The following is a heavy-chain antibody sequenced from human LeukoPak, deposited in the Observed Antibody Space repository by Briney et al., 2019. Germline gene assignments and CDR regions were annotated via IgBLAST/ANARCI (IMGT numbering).Heavy chain of an antibody. J-gene: IGHJ4*02. V-gene: IGHV3-23*01. Sequence: GGSLRLSCAASGFTFSSYAMSWVRQAPGKGLEWVSAISGSGGSTYYADSVKGRFTISRDNSKNTLYLQMNSLRAEDTAVYYCAKLPGGRSSSSWYEYWGQGTLVTVSS. CDR2: ISGSGGST. CDR1: GFTFSSYA. D-gene: IGHD6-13*01. CDR3: AKLPGGRSSSSWYEY.